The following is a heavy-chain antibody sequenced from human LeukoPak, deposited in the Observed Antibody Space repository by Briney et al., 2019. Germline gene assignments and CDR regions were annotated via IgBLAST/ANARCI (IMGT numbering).Heavy chain of an antibody. CDR3: ARSSTIFGVATNYWYFDL. Sequence: SQTLSLTCTVSGGSISSGSYYWSWIRQPAGKGLEWIGRIYTSGSTNYNPFLKSRVTISVDTSKNQFSLKLSSVTAADTAVYYCARSSTIFGVATNYWYFDLWGRGTLVTVSS. J-gene: IGHJ2*01. CDR2: IYTSGST. V-gene: IGHV4-61*02. D-gene: IGHD3-3*01. CDR1: GGSISSGSYY.